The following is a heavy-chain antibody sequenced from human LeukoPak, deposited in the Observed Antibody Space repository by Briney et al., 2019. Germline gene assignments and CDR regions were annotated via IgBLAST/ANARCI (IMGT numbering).Heavy chain of an antibody. CDR3: ARGAVAGTFDY. D-gene: IGHD6-19*01. J-gene: IGHJ4*02. CDR2: INHSGST. V-gene: IGHV4-34*01. Sequence: SETLSLTCAVYGGSFSGYYWSWIRQPPGKGLEWIGEINHSGSTNYNPSLKSRVTISVDTSKNQFSLKLSSVTAADTAVYYCARGAVAGTFDYWGQGTLVTVSS. CDR1: GGSFSGYY.